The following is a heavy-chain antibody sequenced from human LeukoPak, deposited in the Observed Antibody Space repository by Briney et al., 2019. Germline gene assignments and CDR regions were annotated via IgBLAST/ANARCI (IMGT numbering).Heavy chain of an antibody. D-gene: IGHD5-18*01. Sequence: GGSLRLSCAASGFTFSSYSMNWVRQAPGKGLEWVSSISSSSSYIYYADSVKDRFTISRDNAKNSLYLQMNSLRAEDTAVYYCARPPDTYYYYMDVWGKGTTVTVSS. CDR2: ISSSSSYI. CDR3: ARPPDTYYYYMDV. V-gene: IGHV3-21*01. J-gene: IGHJ6*03. CDR1: GFTFSSYS.